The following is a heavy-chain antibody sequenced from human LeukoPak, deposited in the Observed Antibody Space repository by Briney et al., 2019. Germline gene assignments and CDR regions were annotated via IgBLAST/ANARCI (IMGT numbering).Heavy chain of an antibody. CDR3: ARDQVKRVRVAGDYYYYGMDV. D-gene: IGHD6-19*01. V-gene: IGHV3-53*01. CDR2: IYSGGST. J-gene: IGHJ6*02. Sequence: GGSLRLSCAASGFTVSSNYMSWVRQAPGKGLEWVSVIYSGGSTYYADSVKGRFTISRDDSKNTLYLQMNSLRAEDTAVYYCARDQVKRVRVAGDYYYYGMDVWGQGTTVTVSS. CDR1: GFTVSSNY.